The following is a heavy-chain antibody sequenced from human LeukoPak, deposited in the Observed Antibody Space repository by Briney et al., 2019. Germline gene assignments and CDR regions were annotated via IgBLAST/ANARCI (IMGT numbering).Heavy chain of an antibody. CDR1: GFTFSSYW. J-gene: IGHJ4*02. D-gene: IGHD3-9*01. CDR3: AREARRYFDWLTLAYYFDY. CDR2: IKQDGSEK. Sequence: GGSLRLSCAASGFTFSSYWMSWVRQAPGKGLEWVANIKQDGSEKYYVDSVKGRFTISRDNAKNSLYLQMNSLRAEDTAVYYCAREARRYFDWLTLAYYFDYWGQGTLVTVSS. V-gene: IGHV3-7*01.